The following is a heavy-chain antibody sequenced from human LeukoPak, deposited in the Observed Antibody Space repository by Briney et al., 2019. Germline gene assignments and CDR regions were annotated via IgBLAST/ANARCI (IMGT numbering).Heavy chain of an antibody. V-gene: IGHV1-8*01. D-gene: IGHD3-10*01. J-gene: IGHJ6*03. CDR2: MNPNSGNT. CDR1: GYTFTSYD. Sequence: ASVKVSCKASGYTFTSYDINWVRQAPGQGLEWMGWMNPNSGNTGYAQKFQGRVTMTRNTSISTAYMELSSLRSEDTAVDYCTVRGVIIRTPYYYYMDVWGKGTTVTISS. CDR3: TVRGVIIRTPYYYYMDV.